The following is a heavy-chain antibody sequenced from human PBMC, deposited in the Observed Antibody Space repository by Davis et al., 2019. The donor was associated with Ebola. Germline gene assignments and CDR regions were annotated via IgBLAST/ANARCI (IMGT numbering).Heavy chain of an antibody. D-gene: IGHD2-2*01. V-gene: IGHV3-48*01. Sequence: GESLKISCAASGFTFSSYSMNWVRQAPGKGLEWVSYISSSSSTIYYADSVKGRFTISRDNSKNTLYLQMNSLRAEDTAVYFCAKDGRSTTPGYWGQGTLVTVSS. CDR2: ISSSSSTI. J-gene: IGHJ4*02. CDR3: AKDGRSTTPGY. CDR1: GFTFSSYS.